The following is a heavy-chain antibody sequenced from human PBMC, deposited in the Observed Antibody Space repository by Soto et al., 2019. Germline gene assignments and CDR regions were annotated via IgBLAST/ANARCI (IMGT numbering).Heavy chain of an antibody. J-gene: IGHJ6*02. V-gene: IGHV5-51*01. CDR1: GYSFTSYW. Sequence: PGESLKISCKGSGYSFTSYWIGWVRQMPGKGLEWMGIIYPGDSDTRYSPSFQGQVTISADKSISTAYLQWSSLKASDTAMYYCAKTSVVVAATSADYYYYGMDVWAQGTTVTVSS. CDR2: IYPGDSDT. D-gene: IGHD2-15*01. CDR3: AKTSVVVAATSADYYYYGMDV.